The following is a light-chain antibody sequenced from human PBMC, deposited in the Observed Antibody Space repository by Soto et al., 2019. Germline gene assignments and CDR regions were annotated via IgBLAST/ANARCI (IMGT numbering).Light chain of an antibody. J-gene: IGLJ1*01. CDR3: QSYDSSLSAYV. Sequence: QSVLTQSPSESGAPGQRVTISCTGSSSNIGAGYDVHWYQQLPGTAPKLLIYGNSNRPSGVPDRFSGSKSGTSASLAITGLQAEDEADYYCQSYDSSLSAYVFGTGTKLTVL. CDR2: GNS. CDR1: SSNIGAGYD. V-gene: IGLV1-40*01.